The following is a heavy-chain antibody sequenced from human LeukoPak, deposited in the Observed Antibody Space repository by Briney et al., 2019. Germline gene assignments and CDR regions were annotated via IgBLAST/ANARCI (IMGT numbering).Heavy chain of an antibody. J-gene: IGHJ6*02. CDR3: TTYDYGDYYFFYGMDV. V-gene: IGHV3-15*01. CDR1: GFTLSNAW. Sequence: GGPLRLSCAASGFTLSNAWMIWLRQAPGKGLEWVGRIKRKTDGGSIEYGAAVKGRFTNSRDDSNSTLYLQMDSLKSEDTAVYYCTTYDYGDYYFFYGMDVWGQGPRVTVSS. CDR2: IKRKTDGGSI. D-gene: IGHD4-17*01.